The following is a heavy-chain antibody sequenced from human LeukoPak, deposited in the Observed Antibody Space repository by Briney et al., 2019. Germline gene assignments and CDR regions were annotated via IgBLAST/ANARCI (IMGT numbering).Heavy chain of an antibody. CDR3: AKVPAVVPEDYFDY. V-gene: IGHV3-23*01. Sequence: PSETLSLTCAVSGGSISSSSWWTWVRQAPGKGLEWVSAISGSGGSTYYADSVKGRFTISRDNSKNTLYLQMNSLRAEDTAVYYCAKVPAVVPEDYFDYWGQGTLVTVSS. CDR1: GGSISSSS. D-gene: IGHD6-19*01. J-gene: IGHJ4*02. CDR2: ISGSGGST.